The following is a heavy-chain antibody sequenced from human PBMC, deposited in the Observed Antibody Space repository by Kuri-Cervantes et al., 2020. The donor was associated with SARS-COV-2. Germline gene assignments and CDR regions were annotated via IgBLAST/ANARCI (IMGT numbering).Heavy chain of an antibody. D-gene: IGHD3-10*01. Sequence: SVKVSCKASGGSFTSYVFRWVRQAPGQGLEWMGGIIPMLDITTYAQNFQGRLTFTADRATTTVYMELSSLRSEDTAVYYCASNYHGSGLYGWFDPWGQGTLVTVSS. CDR1: GGSFTSYV. CDR3: ASNYHGSGLYGWFDP. J-gene: IGHJ5*02. V-gene: IGHV1-69*10. CDR2: IIPMLDIT.